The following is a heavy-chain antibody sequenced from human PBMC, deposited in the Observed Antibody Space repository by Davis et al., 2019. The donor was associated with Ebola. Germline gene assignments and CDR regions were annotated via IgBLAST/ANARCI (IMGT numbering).Heavy chain of an antibody. J-gene: IGHJ6*02. Sequence: GESLKISCAASGFTFSSYEMNWVRQAPGKGLEWVSAISGSGGSTYYADSVKGRFTISRDNSKNTLYLQMNSLRAEDTAVYYCAKVEGIVVVPAAIRSYYGMDVWGQGTTVTVSS. D-gene: IGHD2-2*01. V-gene: IGHV3-23*01. CDR1: GFTFSSYE. CDR3: AKVEGIVVVPAAIRSYYGMDV. CDR2: ISGSGGST.